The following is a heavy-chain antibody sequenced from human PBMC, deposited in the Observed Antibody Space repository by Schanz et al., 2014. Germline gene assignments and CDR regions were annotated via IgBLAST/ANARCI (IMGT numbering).Heavy chain of an antibody. J-gene: IGHJ4*02. CDR2: ISPYNGNT. CDR3: ARDFSAYVGNYFDY. D-gene: IGHD5-12*01. V-gene: IGHV1-18*01. CDR1: GYTFTSYG. Sequence: QVQLIQSGAEVKKPGASVKVSCTASGYTFTSYGISWVRQAPGQGLEWMGWISPYNGNTNYAQKLQGRVTMTTDTSTSTSYMELTSLRFDDTAVYYCARDFSAYVGNYFDYWGQGTLVTVSS.